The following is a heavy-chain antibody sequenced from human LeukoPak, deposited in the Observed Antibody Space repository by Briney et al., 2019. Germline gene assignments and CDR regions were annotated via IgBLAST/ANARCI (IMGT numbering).Heavy chain of an antibody. J-gene: IGHJ6*03. D-gene: IGHD3-16*02. CDR1: GFAFSSYS. Sequence: GGSLRLSCAASGFAFSSYSMNWVRQAPGKGLEWVSYISSSSGNIYYAGSVKGRFTISRDNAKTSLYLQMNSLRAEDTALYYCARDRGGIGYYMDVWGKGTTVTVSS. CDR2: ISSSSGNI. V-gene: IGHV3-48*01. CDR3: ARDRGGIGYYMDV.